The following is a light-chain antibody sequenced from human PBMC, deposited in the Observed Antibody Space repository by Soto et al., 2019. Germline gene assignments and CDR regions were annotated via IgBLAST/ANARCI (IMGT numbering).Light chain of an antibody. CDR2: GNS. J-gene: IGLJ2*01. CDR1: SSNIGAGYD. Sequence: QLVLTQPPSVSGAPGQRVTISCTGSSSNIGAGYDVHWYQQLPGTAPKLLIYGNSNRPSGVPDRFSGSKSGTSAFLAITGLQAEDEADYYCQSYDSSLLHVVFGGGTKVTVL. CDR3: QSYDSSLLHVV. V-gene: IGLV1-40*01.